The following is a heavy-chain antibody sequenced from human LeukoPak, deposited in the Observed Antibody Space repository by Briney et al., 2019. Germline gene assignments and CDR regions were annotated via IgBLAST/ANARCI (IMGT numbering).Heavy chain of an antibody. CDR1: GFTFSTYA. V-gene: IGHV3-23*01. J-gene: IGHJ6*02. Sequence: GGSLRLSCAASGFTFSTYAMSWVRLAPGKGLEWVSGISGSGGSTYYADSVKGRFTSSRDNSNNALYVQMNSLRVEDTAVYYCAKSGGLSGSGRLAMDVWGQGTTVTASS. CDR2: ISGSGGST. D-gene: IGHD3-10*01. CDR3: AKSGGLSGSGRLAMDV.